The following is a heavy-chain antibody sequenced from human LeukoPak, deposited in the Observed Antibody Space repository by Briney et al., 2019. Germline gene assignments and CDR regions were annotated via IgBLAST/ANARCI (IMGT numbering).Heavy chain of an antibody. CDR1: EYTFTSYY. CDR3: ARERRIVGATTSYYFDY. V-gene: IGHV1-46*01. D-gene: IGHD1-26*01. CDR2: INPSGGST. J-gene: IGHJ4*02. Sequence: ASVKVSCKASEYTFTSYYMHWVRQAPGQGLEWMGIINPSGGSTTYAQKFQGRVTMTRDTSSSTVYMELSSLRSEDTAVYYCARERRIVGATTSYYFDYWGRGTLVTVSS.